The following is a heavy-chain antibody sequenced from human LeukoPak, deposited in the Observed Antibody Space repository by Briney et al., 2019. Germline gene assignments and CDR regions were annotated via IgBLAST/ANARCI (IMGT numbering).Heavy chain of an antibody. CDR2: IHASGTT. J-gene: IGHJ4*02. D-gene: IGHD3-10*01. CDR3: AIDGADVYGPAFDY. Sequence: SETLSLTCNVSGGSISSYLWTWIRQPAGKGLEWIVRIHASGTTNYNSSLKRRVSMSVDTSKNQFSLKLSSVTAADTAVYFYAIDGADVYGPAFDYWGQGTLVTVSS. V-gene: IGHV4-4*07. CDR1: GGSISSYL.